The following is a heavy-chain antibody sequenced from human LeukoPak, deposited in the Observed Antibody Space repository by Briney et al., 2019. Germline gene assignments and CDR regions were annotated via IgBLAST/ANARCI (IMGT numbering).Heavy chain of an antibody. J-gene: IGHJ6*02. D-gene: IGHD3-22*01. CDR3: AREGSSGGWNYYYYGMDV. Sequence: PGGSLRLSCAASGFTFSSYGMPWVRQAPGKGLEWVAVISYDGSNKYYADSVKGRFTISRDNSKNTLYLQMNSLRAEDTAVYYCAREGSSGGWNYYYYGMDVWGQGTTVTVSS. CDR1: GFTFSSYG. CDR2: ISYDGSNK. V-gene: IGHV3-30*03.